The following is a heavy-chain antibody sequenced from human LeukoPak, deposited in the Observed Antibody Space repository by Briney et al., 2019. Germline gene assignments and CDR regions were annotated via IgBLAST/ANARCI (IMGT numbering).Heavy chain of an antibody. J-gene: IGHJ4*02. CDR2: IYTAGST. V-gene: IGHV3-53*01. Sequence: GGSLRLSCVASGFTVSSTYMSWVRQAPGKGLEWVSVIYTAGSTYYADSVKGRFTISRDNAKSSLYLQMNSLRAEDTAVYYCARENWGSFDRWGQGTLVTVSS. D-gene: IGHD7-27*01. CDR1: GFTVSSTY. CDR3: ARENWGSFDR.